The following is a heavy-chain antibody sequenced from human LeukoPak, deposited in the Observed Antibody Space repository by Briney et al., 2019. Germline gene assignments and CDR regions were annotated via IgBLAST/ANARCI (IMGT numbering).Heavy chain of an antibody. Sequence: SETLSLTCTVSGGSISSSSYYWGWIRQPPGKGLEWIGSIYYSGSTYYNPSLKSRVTISVDTSKNQFSLKLSSVTAADTAVYYCARQSWCGYSYYYYYMDVWCKGTTVTVSS. J-gene: IGHJ6*03. CDR2: IYYSGST. CDR3: ARQSWCGYSYYYYYMDV. CDR1: GGSISSSSYY. V-gene: IGHV4-39*01. D-gene: IGHD4/OR15-4a*01.